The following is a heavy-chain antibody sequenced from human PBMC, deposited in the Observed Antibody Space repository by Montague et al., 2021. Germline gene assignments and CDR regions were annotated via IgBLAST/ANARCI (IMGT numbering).Heavy chain of an antibody. D-gene: IGHD3-22*01. Sequence: FLRLSCAASGFTVSSNYMSWVRQAPGQGLEWVSLIYSSGNTNYADSMKDRFTISRDNSKNMVYLQMNSLRAEDTAVYFCARHFDRSGYKHFDIWGQGTMVTVSS. CDR2: IYSSGNT. CDR3: ARHFDRSGYKHFDI. V-gene: IGHV3-53*01. J-gene: IGHJ3*02. CDR1: GFTVSSNY.